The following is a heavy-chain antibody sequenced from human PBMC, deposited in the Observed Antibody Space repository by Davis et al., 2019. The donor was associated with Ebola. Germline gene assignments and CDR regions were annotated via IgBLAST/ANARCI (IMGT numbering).Heavy chain of an antibody. V-gene: IGHV4-59*01. CDR2: INYSGST. D-gene: IGHD3-10*01. Sequence: PSETLSLTCTVSGGSISSYYWNWIRQPPGKGLEWIGCINYSGSTNYNSSLKSRFTISVDTSKNQFSLKLSSVTAADTAVYYCARGSGFGDQSPWGQGNLVTVSS. CDR1: GGSISSYY. J-gene: IGHJ5*02. CDR3: ARGSGFGDQSP.